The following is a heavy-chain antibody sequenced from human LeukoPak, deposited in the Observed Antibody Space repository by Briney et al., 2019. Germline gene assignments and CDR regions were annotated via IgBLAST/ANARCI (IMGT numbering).Heavy chain of an antibody. V-gene: IGHV1-18*04. J-gene: IGHJ5*02. CDR1: GYTFTGYY. CDR3: ARDSSSWLAGDNWFDP. D-gene: IGHD6-13*01. Sequence: ASVKVSCKASGYTFTGYYIHWVRQAPGQGLEWMGWISGYNGNTNYAQKLQGRVTMTTDTSTSTAYMELRSLRSDDTAVYYCARDSSSWLAGDNWFDPWGQGTLVTVSS. CDR2: ISGYNGNT.